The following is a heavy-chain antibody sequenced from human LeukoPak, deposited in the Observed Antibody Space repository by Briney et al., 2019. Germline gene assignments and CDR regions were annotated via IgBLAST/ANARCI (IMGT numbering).Heavy chain of an antibody. Sequence: SETLSLTCTVSGGSISSDYWNWIRQPPGKGLEWIGYFSNSGITTYNPSLKSRVTISVDSSKSQFSLKLNSVTAADTAVYYCARSGGYSSSWSLWGQGTLVTVSS. D-gene: IGHD6-13*01. CDR2: FSNSGIT. CDR3: ARSGGYSSSWSL. CDR1: GGSISSDY. V-gene: IGHV4-59*01. J-gene: IGHJ4*02.